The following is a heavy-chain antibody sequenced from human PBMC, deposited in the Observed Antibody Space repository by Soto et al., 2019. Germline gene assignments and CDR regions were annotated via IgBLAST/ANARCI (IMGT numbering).Heavy chain of an antibody. CDR2: INHSGST. CDR1: GGSFSGYY. Sequence: SETLSLTCAVYGGSFSGYYWSWIRQPPGKGLEWIGEINHSGSTNYNPSLKSRVTISVDTSKNQFSLKLSSVTAADTAVYYCVKDGAMVTTRNWYFDLWGRGTLVTVSS. D-gene: IGHD4-17*01. J-gene: IGHJ2*01. CDR3: VKDGAMVTTRNWYFDL. V-gene: IGHV4-34*01.